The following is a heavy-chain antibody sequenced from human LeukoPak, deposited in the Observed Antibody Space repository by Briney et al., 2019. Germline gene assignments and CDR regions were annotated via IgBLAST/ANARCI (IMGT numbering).Heavy chain of an antibody. CDR1: GGSISSSSYY. J-gene: IGHJ4*02. V-gene: IGHV4-39*07. CDR2: IYYSGST. D-gene: IGHD6-19*01. Sequence: SETLSLTCTVSGGSISSSSYYWGWIRQPPGKGLEWIGSIYYSGSTYYNPSLKSRVTISVDTSKNQFSLKLSSVTAADTAVYYCARDSEVAGTLLWDYWGQGTLVTVSS. CDR3: ARDSEVAGTLLWDY.